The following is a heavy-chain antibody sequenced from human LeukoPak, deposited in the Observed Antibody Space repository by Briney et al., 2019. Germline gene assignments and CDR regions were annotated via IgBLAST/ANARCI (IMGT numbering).Heavy chain of an antibody. CDR3: ARVSGSYHYYYGMDV. J-gene: IGHJ6*02. D-gene: IGHD1-26*01. V-gene: IGHV1-18*01. CDR2: ISAYNGNT. Sequence: APVKVSCKASGYTFTSYGISWVRQAPGQGLEWMGWISAYNGNTNYAQKLQGRVTMTTDTSTSTAYMELRSLRSDDTAVYYCARVSGSYHYYYGMDVWGQGTTVTVSS. CDR1: GYTFTSYG.